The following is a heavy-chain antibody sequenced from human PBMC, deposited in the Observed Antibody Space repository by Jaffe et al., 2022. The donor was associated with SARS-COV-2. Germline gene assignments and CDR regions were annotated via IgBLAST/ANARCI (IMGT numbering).Heavy chain of an antibody. J-gene: IGHJ6*03. CDR2: TLRGNTYI. CDR1: GFPFSTYS. V-gene: IGHV3-21*02. CDR3: ARLDEYNYGSGSYFYMDV. D-gene: IGHD3-10*01. Sequence: EVQLVESGGGLVKPGGSLRLSCAASGFPFSTYSMTWVRQAPGKGLEWVSSTLRGNTYISYADSVQGRFTISKDNAKNSLYLQMSSLRAEDTAVYYCARLDEYNYGSGSYFYMDVWGKGTTVTVSS.